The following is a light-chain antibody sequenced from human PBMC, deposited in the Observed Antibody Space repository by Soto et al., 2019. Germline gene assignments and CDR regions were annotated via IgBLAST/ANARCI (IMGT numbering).Light chain of an antibody. J-gene: IGLJ3*02. Sequence: QSVLTQPPSVSGAPGQRLTISCTGSSSNIGAGYDVHWYQQLPGTAPKLLIYGNNNRPSGVPDRFSGSKSATSDSLAITGLQAEDEADYYCQSYDSSLSGWVFGGGTKLTVL. CDR2: GNN. V-gene: IGLV1-40*01. CDR3: QSYDSSLSGWV. CDR1: SSNIGAGYD.